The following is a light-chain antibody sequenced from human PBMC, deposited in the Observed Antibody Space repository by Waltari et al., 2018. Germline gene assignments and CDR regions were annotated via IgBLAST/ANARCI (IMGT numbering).Light chain of an antibody. CDR3: TTWDDSLNGRV. CDR2: SIN. V-gene: IGLV1-44*01. J-gene: IGLJ3*02. Sequence: QSVLTQPPSASGTPGQRVTISCSGSSSNIGSNTVNWYQQLPGTAPKLLIYSINQWPSGVPDRFSGSKSDTSASLAISGLQSEDEADYYCTTWDDSLNGRVFGGGTKLTVL. CDR1: SSNIGSNT.